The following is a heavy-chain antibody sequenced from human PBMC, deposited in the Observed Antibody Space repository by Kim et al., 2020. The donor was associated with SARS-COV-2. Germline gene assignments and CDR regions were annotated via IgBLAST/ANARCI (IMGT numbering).Heavy chain of an antibody. D-gene: IGHD1-20*01. CDR2: ISYDGSNK. CDR3: AKITFEYYFDY. J-gene: IGHJ4*02. Sequence: GGSLRLSCAASGFTFSSYGMHWVRQAPGKGLEWVAVISYDGSNKYYADSVKGRFTISRDNSKNTLYLQMNSLRAEDTAVYYCAKITFEYYFDYWGQGTLVTVSS. CDR1: GFTFSSYG. V-gene: IGHV3-30*18.